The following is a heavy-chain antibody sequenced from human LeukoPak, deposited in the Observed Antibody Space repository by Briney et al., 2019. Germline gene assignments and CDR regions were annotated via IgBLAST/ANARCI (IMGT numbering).Heavy chain of an antibody. CDR1: GGSISSYY. CDR2: IYYSGST. Sequence: SETLSLTCTVSGGSISSYYWSWIRQPPGKGLEWIGYIYYSGSTNYNPSLKSRVTISVDTSKNQFSLKLSSVTAADTAVYYCARYAPLLGPDYWGRGTLVTVSS. D-gene: IGHD3-10*01. V-gene: IGHV4-59*01. CDR3: ARYAPLLGPDY. J-gene: IGHJ4*02.